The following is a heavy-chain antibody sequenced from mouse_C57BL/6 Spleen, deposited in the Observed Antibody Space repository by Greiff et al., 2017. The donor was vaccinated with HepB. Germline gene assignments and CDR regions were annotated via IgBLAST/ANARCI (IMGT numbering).Heavy chain of an antibody. CDR3: ARWDRYYAMDD. D-gene: IGHD4-1*01. J-gene: IGHJ4*01. CDR1: GYAFTNYL. Sequence: VQLQQSGAELVRPGTSVKVSCKASGYAFTNYLIEWVKQRPGQGLEWIGVINPGSGGTNYNEKFKGKATLTADKSSSTAYMQLSSLTSEDSAVYFCARWDRYYAMDDWGQGTSVTVSS. CDR2: INPGSGGT. V-gene: IGHV1-54*01.